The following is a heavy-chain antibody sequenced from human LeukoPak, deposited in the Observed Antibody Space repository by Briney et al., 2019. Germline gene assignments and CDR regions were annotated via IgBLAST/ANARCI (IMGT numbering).Heavy chain of an antibody. CDR1: GGSISSSSYY. CDR2: IYYSGST. Sequence: SETLSLTYTVSGGSISSSSYYWGWIRQPPGKGLEWIGYIYYSGSTNYNPSLKSRVTISVDTSKNQFSLKLSSVTAADTAVYYCARHETRGVKFDYWGQGTLVTVSS. J-gene: IGHJ4*02. CDR3: ARHETRGVKFDY. V-gene: IGHV4-61*05. D-gene: IGHD3-10*01.